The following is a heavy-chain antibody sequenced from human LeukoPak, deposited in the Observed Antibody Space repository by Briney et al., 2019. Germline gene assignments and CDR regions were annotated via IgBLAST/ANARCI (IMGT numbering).Heavy chain of an antibody. V-gene: IGHV4-39*02. Sequence: TSSETLSLTCTVSGDSISRSTYYWAWIRQPPGKGLEWIGSVYYGRSPYFNLSLESRATISVDTSKNHFSLKMSSVTAADTAVYYCARSSGTGTFSYWGQGTLVTVSS. D-gene: IGHD6-25*01. CDR2: VYYGRSP. J-gene: IGHJ4*02. CDR3: ARSSGTGTFSY. CDR1: GDSISRSTYY.